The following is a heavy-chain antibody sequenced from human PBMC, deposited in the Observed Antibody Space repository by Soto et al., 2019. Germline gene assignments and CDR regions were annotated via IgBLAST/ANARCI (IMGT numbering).Heavy chain of an antibody. CDR2: ISSSGTV. J-gene: IGHJ6*02. V-gene: IGHV4-59*01. CDR3: ARDRKRELPVNYYYYGMDV. Sequence: PSETLSLTCSVSGGSIRDYFWTWIRQSPGRGLEWIGYISSSGTVKYNSSLKSRVTISLDRSRNQSSLKLSSVTAADTAVYFCARDRKRELPVNYYYYGMDVWGQGTTVTVSS. CDR1: GGSIRDYF. D-gene: IGHD1-7*01.